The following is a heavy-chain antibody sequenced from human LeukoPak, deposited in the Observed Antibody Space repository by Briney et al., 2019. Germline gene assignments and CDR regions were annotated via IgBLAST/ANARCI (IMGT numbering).Heavy chain of an antibody. J-gene: IGHJ6*02. CDR3: AKDLYTGSWYYGMDV. CDR1: GFTFSSYA. CDR2: ISGSGGNT. Sequence: GGSLRLSCAASGFTFSSYAMSWVRQAPGKGLEWVSAISGSGGNTYYAGSVKGRFTISRDNSKNTLYLQMNSLRAEDTAVYYCAKDLYTGSWYYGMDVWGQGTTVTVSS. V-gene: IGHV3-23*01. D-gene: IGHD6-6*01.